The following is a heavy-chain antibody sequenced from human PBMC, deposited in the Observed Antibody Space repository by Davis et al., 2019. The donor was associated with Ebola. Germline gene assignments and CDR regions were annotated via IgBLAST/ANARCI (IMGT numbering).Heavy chain of an antibody. D-gene: IGHD1-26*01. V-gene: IGHV1-2*02. Sequence: ASVKVSCKASGYTFTGYYMHWVRQAPGQGLEWMGWINPNSGGTNYAQKFQGRVTMTRDTSISTAYMELSRLRSDDTAVYYCAREWGKTSSQGGRYYYYYGMDVWGQGTTVTVSS. CDR1: GYTFTGYY. CDR2: INPNSGGT. CDR3: AREWGKTSSQGGRYYYYYGMDV. J-gene: IGHJ6*02.